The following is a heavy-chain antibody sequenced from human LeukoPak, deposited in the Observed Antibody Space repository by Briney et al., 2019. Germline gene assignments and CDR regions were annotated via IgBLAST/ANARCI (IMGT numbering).Heavy chain of an antibody. J-gene: IGHJ4*02. D-gene: IGHD2-15*01. CDR3: ARGKGLHTFDY. CDR2: ISSSSSTI. Sequence: GGSLRLSCAASGFTFSSYSMNWVRQAPGKGLEWVSYISSSSSTIYYADSVKGRFTISRDNAKNSLYLQMNGLRDEDTAVYYCARGKGLHTFDYWGQGTLVTVSS. CDR1: GFTFSSYS. V-gene: IGHV3-48*02.